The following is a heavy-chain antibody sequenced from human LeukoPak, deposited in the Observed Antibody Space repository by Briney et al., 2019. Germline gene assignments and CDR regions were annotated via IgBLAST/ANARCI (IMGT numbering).Heavy chain of an antibody. Sequence: SSETLSLTCAVYGVSFSGYYWSWIRQPPGKGLEWIGEINHSGSTNYNPSLKSRVTISVDTSKNQFSLKLSSVTAADTAVYYCARVGRRGYRVNNWFDPWGQGTLVAVSS. CDR3: ARVGRRGYRVNNWFDP. CDR1: GVSFSGYY. J-gene: IGHJ5*02. D-gene: IGHD5-18*01. CDR2: INHSGST. V-gene: IGHV4-34*01.